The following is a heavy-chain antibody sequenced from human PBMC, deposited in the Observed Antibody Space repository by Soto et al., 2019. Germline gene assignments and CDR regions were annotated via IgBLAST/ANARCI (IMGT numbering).Heavy chain of an antibody. CDR2: ISGSGGST. CDR1: GFTFSSFA. D-gene: IGHD6-13*01. V-gene: IGHV3-23*01. Sequence: EMQLLESGGGLVQPGGSLRLSCAASGFTFSSFAMSWVRQAPGKGLDWVSAISGSGGSTYSADSVKGRFTISRDNSKNTLYLQMSSLKAEDPAVYYCGRGFSAGKVSRQAFWGQGSWSPSPQ. J-gene: IGHJ1*01. CDR3: GRGFSAGKVSRQAF.